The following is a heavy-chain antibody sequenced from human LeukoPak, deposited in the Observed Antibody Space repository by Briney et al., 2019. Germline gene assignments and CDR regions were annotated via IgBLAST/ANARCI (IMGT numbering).Heavy chain of an antibody. CDR2: VHYSGST. J-gene: IGHJ4*02. V-gene: IGHV4-59*01. CDR3: ARGRTGSYYAADY. Sequence: KPSETLPLTCTVSGGSISSYYWSWVRQPPGKGLEWIGYVHYSGSTKYNPSLKSRVTISVDTSKNQFSLKLSSVTAADTAVYYCARGRTGSYYAADYWGQGTLVTVSS. D-gene: IGHD1-26*01. CDR1: GGSISSYY.